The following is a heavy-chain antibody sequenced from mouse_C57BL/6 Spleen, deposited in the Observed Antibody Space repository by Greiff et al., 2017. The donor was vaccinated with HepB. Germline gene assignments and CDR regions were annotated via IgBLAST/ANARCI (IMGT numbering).Heavy chain of an antibody. J-gene: IGHJ2*01. V-gene: IGHV5-16*02. CDR1: GFTFSDYY. CDR2: INYDGSST. Sequence: EVKLMESEGGLVQPGSSMKLSCTASGFTFSDYYMAWVRQVPEKGLEWVANINYDGSSTYYLDSLKSRFIISRDNAKNILYLQMSSLKSEDTATYYCARRGWEYYFDYWGQGTTLTVSS. CDR3: ARRGWEYYFDY. D-gene: IGHD4-1*01.